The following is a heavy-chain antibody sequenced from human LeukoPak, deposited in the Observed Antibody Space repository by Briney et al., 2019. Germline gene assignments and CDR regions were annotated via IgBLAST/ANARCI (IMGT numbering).Heavy chain of an antibody. CDR2: IWYDGSIK. J-gene: IGHJ4*02. Sequence: GRTLRLSCAASGFTFTNYGMHWVRQAPGKGLEWVAVIWYDGSIKYYADSVKGRLTISRNNSKNTVYLQMDSLRAEDTAVYYCARAYYYDNSVTPDYWGQGTLVTVSS. V-gene: IGHV3-33*01. CDR3: ARAYYYDNSVTPDY. D-gene: IGHD3-22*01. CDR1: GFTFTNYG.